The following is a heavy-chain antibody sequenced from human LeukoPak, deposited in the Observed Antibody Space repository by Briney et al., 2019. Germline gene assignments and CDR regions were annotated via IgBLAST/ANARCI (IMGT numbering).Heavy chain of an antibody. D-gene: IGHD1-1*01. J-gene: IGHJ3*02. CDR3: ARVTRLDAFDI. CDR2: INHSGST. V-gene: IGHV4-34*01. Sequence: SETLSLTCAVYGGSFSGYYWSWIRQPPGKGLEWIGEINHSGSTNYNPSLKSRVTISVDTSKNQFSLKLSSVTAADTAVHYCARVTRLDAFDIWGQGTMVTVSS. CDR1: GGSFSGYY.